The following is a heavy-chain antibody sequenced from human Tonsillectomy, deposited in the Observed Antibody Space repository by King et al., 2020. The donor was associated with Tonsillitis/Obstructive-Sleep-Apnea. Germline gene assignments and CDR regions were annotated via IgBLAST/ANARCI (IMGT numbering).Heavy chain of an antibody. CDR2: ISAYNGDT. J-gene: IGHJ3*01. Sequence: QLVQSGAEVKKPGASVKVSCKASGYTFTTYGVSWVRQAPGQGLEWMGWISAYNGDTNYAQKLQGRVTMTTDTSTSTAYMELRSLRSDDDTAVYYCARSEMFQGVAYACDVWAQGTMVTVSS. D-gene: IGHD2-21*01. CDR3: ARSEMFQGVAYACDV. V-gene: IGHV1-18*01. CDR1: GYTFTTYG.